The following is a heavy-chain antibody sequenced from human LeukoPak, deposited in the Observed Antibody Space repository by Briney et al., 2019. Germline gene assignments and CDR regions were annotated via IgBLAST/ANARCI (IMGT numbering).Heavy chain of an antibody. V-gene: IGHV3-30*18. Sequence: PGGSLRLSCAASGFTFSSYGVHWVRQAPGKGLEWVAVISYDGSNKYYADSVKGRFTISRDNSKNTLYLQMNSLRAEVTAVYYCAKDTASTVTTNPLGAFDIWGQGTMVTVSS. CDR1: GFTFSSYG. CDR2: ISYDGSNK. D-gene: IGHD4-17*01. J-gene: IGHJ3*02. CDR3: AKDTASTVTTNPLGAFDI.